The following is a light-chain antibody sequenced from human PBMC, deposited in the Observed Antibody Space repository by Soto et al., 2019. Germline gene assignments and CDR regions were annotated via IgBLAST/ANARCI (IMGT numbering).Light chain of an antibody. CDR2: GNI. V-gene: IGLV1-40*01. CDR3: QSYDSSLSGWV. CDR1: SSNIGGGYD. J-gene: IGLJ3*02. Sequence: QAVVTQPPSVSGAPGQRVTISCTGSSSNIGGGYDVHWYQQLPGTAPKLLVYGNINRPSRVPDRFSGFKSDTSASLAITGLQAEDEADYYCQSYDSSLSGWVFGGGTKLTVL.